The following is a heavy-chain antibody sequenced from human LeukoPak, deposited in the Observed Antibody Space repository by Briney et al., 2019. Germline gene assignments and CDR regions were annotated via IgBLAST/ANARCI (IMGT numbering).Heavy chain of an antibody. CDR2: ISSSGSTM. CDR1: GFAFSDYY. V-gene: IGHV3-11*01. D-gene: IGHD5-12*01. CDR3: ARGWLLYYFDY. J-gene: IGHJ4*02. Sequence: GGSLRLSCAASGFAFSDYYMNWIRQAPGKGLEWVSYISSSGSTMYYADSVKGRFTISRDNAKNSLYLQMNSLRAEDTAVYYCARGWLLYYFDYWGQGTLVTVSS.